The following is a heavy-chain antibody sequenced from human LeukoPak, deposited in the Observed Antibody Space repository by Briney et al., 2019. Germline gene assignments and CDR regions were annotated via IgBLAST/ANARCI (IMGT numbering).Heavy chain of an antibody. V-gene: IGHV1-69*05. Sequence: SVKVSCTASGGTFSSYAISWVRQAPGQGLEWMGGIIPIFGTANYAQKFQGRVTITTDESTSTAYMELSSLRSEDTAVYYCARVRPGNYYMDVWGKGTTVTVSS. CDR3: ARVRPGNYYMDV. CDR1: GGTFSSYA. J-gene: IGHJ6*03. CDR2: IIPIFGTA. D-gene: IGHD3-10*01.